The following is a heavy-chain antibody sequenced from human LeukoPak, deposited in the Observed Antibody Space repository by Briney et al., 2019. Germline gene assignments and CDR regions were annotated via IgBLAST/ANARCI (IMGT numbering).Heavy chain of an antibody. CDR1: GYTFIRYY. CDR3: ARGGYGDRIDY. D-gene: IGHD4-17*01. CDR2: INPSGGST. Sequence: ASVKFSCKACGYTFIRYYMHWVRQAPGQGLEWMGIINPSGGSTSYAQKFQGRVTMTRDTSTSTVYMELSRLRSEDTAVYYCARGGYGDRIDYWGQGTLVSVSS. V-gene: IGHV1-46*01. J-gene: IGHJ4*02.